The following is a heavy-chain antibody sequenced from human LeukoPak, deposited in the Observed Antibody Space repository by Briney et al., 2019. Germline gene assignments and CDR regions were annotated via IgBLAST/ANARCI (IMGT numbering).Heavy chain of an antibody. CDR1: GVTFSSYW. J-gene: IGHJ4*02. V-gene: IGHV3-23*01. CDR2: ISGAGKDR. CDR3: AKDLGYDYVWGEGNFYDY. D-gene: IGHD3-16*01. Sequence: PVGSLRLSCAASGVTFSSYWMSWVRQAPGKGLQWVSAISGAGKDRAYPASVQGRFTISRDNSKNRLYLQMDSLRAEDTAVYYCAKDLGYDYVWGEGNFYDYWGQGTLVTVSS.